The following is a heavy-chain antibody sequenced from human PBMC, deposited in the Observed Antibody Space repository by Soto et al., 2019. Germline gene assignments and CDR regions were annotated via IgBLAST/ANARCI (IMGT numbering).Heavy chain of an antibody. V-gene: IGHV3-11*01. CDR3: ARDHSAHDETDFDF. D-gene: IGHD1-1*01. CDR1: GFIFSDYY. J-gene: IGHJ4*02. Sequence: QVQLVESGGVLVKPGGSLSLSCVVSGFIFSDYYMSWIRQAPGKGLEWVAYISDSGASIYYADSVKGRVTISSDNAKNSLSLQMIGLGVEDTAVYYCARDHSAHDETDFDFWGQGTLVTVS. CDR2: ISDSGASI.